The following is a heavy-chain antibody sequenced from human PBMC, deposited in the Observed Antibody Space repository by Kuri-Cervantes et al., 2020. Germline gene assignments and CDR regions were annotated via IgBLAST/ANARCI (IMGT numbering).Heavy chain of an antibody. CDR3: ARVSYYDSSVHAFDI. J-gene: IGHJ3*02. CDR1: GFTFSSYW. V-gene: IGHV3-74*01. D-gene: IGHD3-22*01. CDR2: INSDGSST. Sequence: LSLTCAASGFTFSSYWMHWVRQAPGKGLVWVSRINSDGSSTSYADSVKGRFTISRDNAKNTLYLQMNSLRAEDTAVYYCARVSYYDSSVHAFDIWGQGTMVTVSS.